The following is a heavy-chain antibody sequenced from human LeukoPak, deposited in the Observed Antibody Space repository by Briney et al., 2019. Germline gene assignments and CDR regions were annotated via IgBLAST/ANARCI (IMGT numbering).Heavy chain of an antibody. CDR3: ARGLTWWSTPTSSYYYRMDV. V-gene: IGHV1-69*13. J-gene: IGHJ6*02. CDR1: GGTLSNYA. CDR2: IIPIFGTA. Sequence: SVKVSCKASGGTLSNYAISWVRQAPGQGLEWMGGIIPIFGTANYAQKFQGRVTITADESTSTAYMELSRLSSDDTAVYYCARGLTWWSTPTSSYYYRMDVWGQGTTVTVSS. D-gene: IGHD2-15*01.